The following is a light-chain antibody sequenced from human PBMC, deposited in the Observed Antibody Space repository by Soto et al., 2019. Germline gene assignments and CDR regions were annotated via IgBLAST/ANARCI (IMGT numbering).Light chain of an antibody. Sequence: EIVMPQSPATLSVSPGERATLSCRASQSVSSYLAWYQQKPGQAPRLLIYGASSRATGIPDRFSGSGSGTDFTLTISRLEPEDFAVYYCQQYGSSPITFGQGTKV. CDR2: GAS. J-gene: IGKJ1*01. V-gene: IGKV3-20*01. CDR3: QQYGSSPIT. CDR1: QSVSSY.